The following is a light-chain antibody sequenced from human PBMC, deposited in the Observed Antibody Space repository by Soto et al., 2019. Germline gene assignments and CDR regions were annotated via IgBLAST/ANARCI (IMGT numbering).Light chain of an antibody. CDR1: SSNIGAGYY. J-gene: IGLJ1*01. Sequence: QSVLTQPPSVSGAPGQRVTISCTGSSSNIGAGYYVHWYQQLPGTAPKLLIYGNSNRPSGVPDRFSGSKSGTSASLAITGVQAEDEADYYCQSYDSRLSGYVFGTGTKLTVL. V-gene: IGLV1-40*01. CDR2: GNS. CDR3: QSYDSRLSGYV.